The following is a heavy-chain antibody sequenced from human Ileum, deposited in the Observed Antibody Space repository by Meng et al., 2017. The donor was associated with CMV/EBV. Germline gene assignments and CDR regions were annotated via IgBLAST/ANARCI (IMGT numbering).Heavy chain of an antibody. D-gene: IGHD1-26*01. CDR1: GFTFSRYW. CDR3: ARGGARHFDY. CDR2: IKEDGSQK. V-gene: IGHV3-7*01. J-gene: IGHJ4*01. Sequence: GESLKISCAASGFTFSRYWMTWVRQAPGKGLEWVANIKEDGSQKYYVDSVKGRFTISRDNAQNSLYLQMNSLRAEDTAVYYCARGGARHFDYWGHGTRVTVSS.